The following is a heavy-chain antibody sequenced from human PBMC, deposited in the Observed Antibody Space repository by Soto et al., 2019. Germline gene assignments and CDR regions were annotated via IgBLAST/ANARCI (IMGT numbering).Heavy chain of an antibody. CDR2: IRSKANSYAT. J-gene: IGHJ3*02. D-gene: IGHD7-27*01. CDR3: TRHDTSKLGAAFDI. Sequence: GGSLRLSCAASGFTFSGSAMHWVRQASGKGLEWVGRIRSKANSYATAYAASVKGRFTISRDDSKNMAYLQMNSLNTEDTAVYYCTRHDTSKLGAAFDIWGQGTMVTVSS. V-gene: IGHV3-73*01. CDR1: GFTFSGSA.